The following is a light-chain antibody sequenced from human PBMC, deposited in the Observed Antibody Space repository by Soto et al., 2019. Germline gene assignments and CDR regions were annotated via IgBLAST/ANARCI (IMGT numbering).Light chain of an antibody. V-gene: IGLV7-46*01. J-gene: IGLJ2*01. CDR1: TGAVTSGHY. Sequence: QTVVTQEPSLTVSPGGTVTLTCGSSTGAVTSGHYPYWFQQKPGQAPRTLIYDTHNKHSWTPARFSGSLLGGKAALTLSGAQPEDEAEYYCLLSYSGARLFGGGTRLTVL. CDR2: DTH. CDR3: LLSYSGARL.